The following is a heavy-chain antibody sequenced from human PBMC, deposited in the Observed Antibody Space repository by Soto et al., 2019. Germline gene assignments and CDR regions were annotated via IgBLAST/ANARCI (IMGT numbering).Heavy chain of an antibody. J-gene: IGHJ3*01. CDR2: ISGSGSST. CDR3: AKDLRSSGWPYYAFDV. Sequence: GGSLRLSCAASGFTFSSYAMSWVRQAPGKGLEWVSAISGSGSSTYYADSVKGRFTISRDNSKNTLYLQMNSLRAEDTAVYYCAKDLRSSGWPYYAFDVWGQGTMVTVSS. V-gene: IGHV3-23*01. CDR1: GFTFSSYA. D-gene: IGHD6-19*01.